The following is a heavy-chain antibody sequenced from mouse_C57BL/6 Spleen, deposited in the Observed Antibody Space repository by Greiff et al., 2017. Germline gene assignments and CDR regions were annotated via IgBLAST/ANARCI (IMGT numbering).Heavy chain of an antibody. CDR3: ARHYGYDREDDYYAMDY. D-gene: IGHD2-2*01. CDR2: ISSGSSTI. J-gene: IGHJ4*01. CDR1: GFTFSDYG. V-gene: IGHV5-17*01. Sequence: EVMLVESGGGFVKPGGSLKLSCAASGFTFSDYGMHWVRQAPEKGLEWVAYISSGSSTIYYADTVKGRFIISRDNAKNTLFLQITSLRSEDTAMYYGARHYGYDREDDYYAMDYWGQGASVTVSS.